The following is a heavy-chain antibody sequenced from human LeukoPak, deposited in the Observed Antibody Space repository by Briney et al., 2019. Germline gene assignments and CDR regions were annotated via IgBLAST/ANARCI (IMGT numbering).Heavy chain of an antibody. V-gene: IGHV4-39*01. J-gene: IGHJ6*02. CDR3: ARHGKDIVVVPADYYYYGMDV. CDR1: GGSISSSSYY. Sequence: PSETLSLTCTVSGGSISSSSYYWGWIRQPPGKGLEWIGSIYYSGSTYYNPSLKSRVTISVDTSKNQFSLKLSFVTAADTAVYYCARHGKDIVVVPADYYYYGMDVWGQGTTVTVSS. CDR2: IYYSGST. D-gene: IGHD2-2*01.